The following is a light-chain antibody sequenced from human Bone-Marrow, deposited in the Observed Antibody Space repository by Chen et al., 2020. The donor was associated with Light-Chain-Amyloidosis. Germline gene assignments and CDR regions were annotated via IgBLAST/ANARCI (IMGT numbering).Light chain of an antibody. CDR2: RDT. J-gene: IGLJ2*01. V-gene: IGLV3-25*03. Sequence: SYELTPPPSVSASPGQTARLTCSGDDLPTKYAYWYQQKPGQAPVLVIHRDTERPSGISERFSGSSSGTTATLTISGVQAEDEADYHCQSADSSGTYEVIFGGGTKLTVL. CDR3: QSADSSGTYEVI. CDR1: DLPTKY.